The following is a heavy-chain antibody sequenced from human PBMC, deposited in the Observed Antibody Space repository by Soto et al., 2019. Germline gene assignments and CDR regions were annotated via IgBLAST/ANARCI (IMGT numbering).Heavy chain of an antibody. CDR1: GYTFTKYG. V-gene: IGHV1-3*01. J-gene: IGHJ4*02. CDR2: VNAGNGNT. D-gene: IGHD6-13*01. CDR3: ARGDSSSRYSLDY. Sequence: GASVKVSCKASGYTFTKYGLTWVRQAPGQRLEWMGWVNAGNGNTKYSQKFQGRVTITRDTSASTAYMELSSLRSEDTAVYYCARGDSSSRYSLDYWGQGTLVTVSS.